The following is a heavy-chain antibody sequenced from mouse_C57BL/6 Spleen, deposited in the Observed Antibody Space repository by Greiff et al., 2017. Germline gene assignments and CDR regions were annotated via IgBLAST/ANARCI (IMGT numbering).Heavy chain of an antibody. CDR3: ARELTGTGYYAMDY. CDR2: ISYDGSN. V-gene: IGHV3-6*01. Sequence: EVQRVESGPGLVKPSQSLSLTCSVTGYSITSGYYWNWIRQFPGNKLEWMGYISYDGSNNYNPSLKNRISITRDTSKNQFFLKLNSVTTEDTATYYCARELTGTGYYAMDYWGQGTSVTVSS. CDR1: GYSITSGYY. J-gene: IGHJ4*01. D-gene: IGHD4-1*01.